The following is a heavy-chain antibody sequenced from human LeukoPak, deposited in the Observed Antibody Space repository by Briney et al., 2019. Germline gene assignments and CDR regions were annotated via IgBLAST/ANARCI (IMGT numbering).Heavy chain of an antibody. D-gene: IGHD3-22*01. CDR3: AKDPYIDSSGYYDY. V-gene: IGHV3-9*01. Sequence: GGSLRLSCAASGFTFDDYAMHWVRQAPGKGLEWVSGISWNSGSIGYADSVKGRFTISRDNAKNSLYLQMNSLRAEDTALYYCAKDPYIDSSGYYDYWGQGTLVTVSS. CDR2: ISWNSGSI. CDR1: GFTFDDYA. J-gene: IGHJ4*02.